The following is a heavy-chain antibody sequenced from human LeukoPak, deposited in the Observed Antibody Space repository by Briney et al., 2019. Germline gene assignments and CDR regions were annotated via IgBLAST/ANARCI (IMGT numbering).Heavy chain of an antibody. CDR2: INPNSGGT. Sequence: ASVKVSCKASGYTFTGYYMHWVRQAPGQGLEWMGWINPNSGGTNYAQKFQGRVTMTRDTSINTAYMELSRLRSDDTAVYYCARGTSVTAQFDYWGQGTLVTVSS. V-gene: IGHV1-2*02. CDR1: GYTFTGYY. J-gene: IGHJ4*02. CDR3: ARGTSVTAQFDY. D-gene: IGHD2-21*02.